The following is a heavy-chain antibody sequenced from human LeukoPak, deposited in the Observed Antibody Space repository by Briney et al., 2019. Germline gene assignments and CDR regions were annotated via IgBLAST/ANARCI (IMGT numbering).Heavy chain of an antibody. D-gene: IGHD6-13*01. CDR3: TRATYSSPLGGAFDV. CDR1: GDSISSSSYY. CDR2: IYYSGST. J-gene: IGHJ3*01. V-gene: IGHV4-39*07. Sequence: SETLSLTCTVSGDSISSSSYYWGWIRQPPGKGLEWIGSIYYSGSTYYNPSLKSRVTISVDTSKNQFSLKLSSVTAADTAMYYCTRATYSSPLGGAFDVWGQGTMVSVSS.